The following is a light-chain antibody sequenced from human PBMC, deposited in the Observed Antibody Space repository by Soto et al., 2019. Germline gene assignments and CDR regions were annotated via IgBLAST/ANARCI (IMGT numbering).Light chain of an antibody. J-gene: IGLJ1*01. CDR1: KNDIGFYDF. CDR2: EVV. CDR3: KSYAGSNTYV. Sequence: QSALTQPPSASGSPGQSVTISCTGTKNDIGFYDFVSWYQHHPGKAPRLIIYEVVQRPSGVPDRFSGSKSGNTASLTVSGLQAADEDDYFCKSYAGSNTYVFGSGTKLTVL. V-gene: IGLV2-8*01.